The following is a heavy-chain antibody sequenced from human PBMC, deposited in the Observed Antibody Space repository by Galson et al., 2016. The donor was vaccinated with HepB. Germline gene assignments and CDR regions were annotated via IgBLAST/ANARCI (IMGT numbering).Heavy chain of an antibody. V-gene: IGHV3-23*01. Sequence: SLRLSCAASGFTFSSYAMNWVRQPPGKGLEWVSSISGSGGTTYYADSLKGRFTISRDNSKSPIYLQMNSLRAENTAVYYCAKGAYSLPENFQHWGQGTLVTVSS. CDR2: ISGSGGTT. CDR3: AKGAYSLPENFQH. J-gene: IGHJ1*01. CDR1: GFTFSSYA. D-gene: IGHD2-15*01.